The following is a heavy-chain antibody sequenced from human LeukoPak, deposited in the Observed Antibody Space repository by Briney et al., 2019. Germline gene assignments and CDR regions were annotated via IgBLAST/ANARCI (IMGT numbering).Heavy chain of an antibody. CDR1: GFTFSSYA. Sequence: ASVKVSCKASGFTFSSYAINWVRQAPGQGLEWMGSIIPILGIANYAKKFQGRVTITADKSTSTAYMELSSLRSEDTAVYYCAREKYCSSTSCYVGAFDIWGQGTMVTVSS. D-gene: IGHD2-2*01. CDR2: IIPILGIA. CDR3: AREKYCSSTSCYVGAFDI. J-gene: IGHJ3*02. V-gene: IGHV1-69*04.